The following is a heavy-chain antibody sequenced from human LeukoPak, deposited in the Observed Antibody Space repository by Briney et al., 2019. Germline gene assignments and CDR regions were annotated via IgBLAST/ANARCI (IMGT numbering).Heavy chain of an antibody. CDR2: IKQDGSEK. CDR1: GFTFSSYW. CDR3: AGDPIYYYDSSGYPDY. J-gene: IGHJ4*02. D-gene: IGHD3-22*01. Sequence: GGSLRLSCAASGFTFSSYWMSWVRQAPGKGLEWVANIKQDGSEKYYVDSVKGRFTISRDNAKNSLYLQMNSLRAEDTAVYYCAGDPIYYYDSSGYPDYWGQGTLVTVSS. V-gene: IGHV3-7*05.